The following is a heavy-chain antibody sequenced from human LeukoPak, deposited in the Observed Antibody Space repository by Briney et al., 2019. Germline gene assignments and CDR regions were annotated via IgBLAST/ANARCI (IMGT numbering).Heavy chain of an antibody. CDR3: AKVLSVVVAATLLAY. Sequence: QSGGSLRLSCAASGFTFSSYGMHWVRQAPGKGLEWVAFIRYDGSNKYYADSVKGRFTISRDNSKNTLYLQMNSLRAEDTAVYYCAKVLSVVVAATLLAYWGQGTLVTVSS. J-gene: IGHJ4*02. V-gene: IGHV3-30*02. CDR1: GFTFSSYG. D-gene: IGHD2-15*01. CDR2: IRYDGSNK.